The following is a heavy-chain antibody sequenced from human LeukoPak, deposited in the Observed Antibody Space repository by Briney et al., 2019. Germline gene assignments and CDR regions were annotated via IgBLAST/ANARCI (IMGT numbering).Heavy chain of an antibody. CDR1: GFTFSSYA. CDR2: ISYDGSNK. V-gene: IGHV3-30-3*01. Sequence: GRSLRLSCAASGFTFSSYAMHWVRQAPGKGLEWVAVISYDGSNKYYADSVKGRFTISRDNSKNTLYLQMNSLRAEDTAVYYCARDVWFDPWGQGTLVTVSS. J-gene: IGHJ5*02. CDR3: ARDVWFDP.